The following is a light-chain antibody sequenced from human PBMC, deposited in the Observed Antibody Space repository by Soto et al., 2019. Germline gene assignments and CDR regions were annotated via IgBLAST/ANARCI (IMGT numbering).Light chain of an antibody. CDR3: QLYGSSPTYM. J-gene: IGKJ2*01. Sequence: EIVFTQSLATLSLSPGERATLTWRASQSVSSYLAWYWQKPGQAPRLLMYEASNRANGIPARFSGGGSGTDLTLTLSRLEPEDFAVYYCQLYGSSPTYMFGPGTKVDI. V-gene: IGKV3-11*01. CDR1: QSVSSY. CDR2: EAS.